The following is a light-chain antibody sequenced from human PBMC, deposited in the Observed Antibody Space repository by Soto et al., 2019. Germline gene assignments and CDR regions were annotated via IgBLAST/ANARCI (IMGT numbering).Light chain of an antibody. CDR1: SSDVGGYNF. CDR3: SSFTSSSTIL. Sequence: QSALTQPASVSGSPGQSITISCTGTSSDVGGYNFVSWYQQHPGKAPKLVILDVSDRPSGVSDRFSGSKSGKTASLTISGLQAEDEADYYCSSFTSSSTILFGGGTKLTVL. J-gene: IGLJ2*01. V-gene: IGLV2-14*03. CDR2: DVS.